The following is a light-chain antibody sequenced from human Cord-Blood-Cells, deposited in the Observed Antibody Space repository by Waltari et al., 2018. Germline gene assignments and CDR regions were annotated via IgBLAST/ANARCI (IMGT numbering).Light chain of an antibody. CDR1: SSDVGSYNL. CDR2: EGS. V-gene: IGLV2-23*01. Sequence: QSALTQPASVSGSPGQSITISCTGTSSDVGSYNLVSWYQQHPGKAPKLMIYEGSKRPSGVSNRFSGYKSGRTASLTISGLQAEDEADYYCCSYAGSSTWVFGGETKLTVL. J-gene: IGLJ3*02. CDR3: CSYAGSSTWV.